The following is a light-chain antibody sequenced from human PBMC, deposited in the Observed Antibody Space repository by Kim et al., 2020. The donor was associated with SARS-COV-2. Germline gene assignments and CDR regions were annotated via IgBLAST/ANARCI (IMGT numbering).Light chain of an antibody. V-gene: IGLV2-8*01. CDR1: SSDVGGYNY. CDR2: EVS. J-gene: IGLJ2*01. CDR3: SSYTSSNNVV. Sequence: QSALTQPPSASGSPGQSVTISCTGTSSDVGGYNYDSWYQQHPGKAPKLMIYEVSKRPSGVSDRFSGSKSGKTASLTVSGLQAEEEADYYCSSYTSSNNVVFGGGTKVTVL.